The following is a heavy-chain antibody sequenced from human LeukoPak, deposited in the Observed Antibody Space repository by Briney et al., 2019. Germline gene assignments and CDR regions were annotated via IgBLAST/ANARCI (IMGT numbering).Heavy chain of an antibody. CDR3: ATGGGPGWFGELFRGYFFDY. CDR1: GFTSRSYE. CDR2: ISSSSSTI. Sequence: GGSLRLSCAASGFTSRSYEMNWVRQAPGKGLEWVSYISSSSSTIYYSDSLKGRFTISRDNAKNSLYLQMNSLRAEDTAVYYCATGGGPGWFGELFRGYFFDYWGQGTLVTVSS. J-gene: IGHJ4*02. V-gene: IGHV3-48*03. D-gene: IGHD3-10*01.